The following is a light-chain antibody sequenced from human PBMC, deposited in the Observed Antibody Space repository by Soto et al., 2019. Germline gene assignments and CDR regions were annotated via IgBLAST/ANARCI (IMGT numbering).Light chain of an antibody. J-gene: IGLJ2*01. Sequence: QSALTQPPSASGSPGQSVTISCTGTSGDVGAYNYVSWYQQHPGKAPKLMIYEVTKRPSGVPDSFSGSKSGATASLTVSGLQAEDEADYYCSSYAGSKTFIFGGGTKVTVL. CDR2: EVT. CDR3: SSYAGSKTFI. V-gene: IGLV2-8*01. CDR1: SGDVGAYNY.